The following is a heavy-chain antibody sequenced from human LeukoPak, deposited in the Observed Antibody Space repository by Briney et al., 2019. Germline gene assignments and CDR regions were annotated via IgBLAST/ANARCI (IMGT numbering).Heavy chain of an antibody. Sequence: PGGSLRLSCAAYGFTFSSYSMNWVRQPQGKGLAWVSPISSSSSYIYYADSVRGRFTISTDNAKNSLYLQMNTLRAEDTAVYYCAREHVLRYFDWGQGTLVTVSS. CDR1: GFTFSSYS. V-gene: IGHV3-21*01. D-gene: IGHD3-9*01. J-gene: IGHJ4*02. CDR3: AREHVLRYFD. CDR2: ISSSSSYI.